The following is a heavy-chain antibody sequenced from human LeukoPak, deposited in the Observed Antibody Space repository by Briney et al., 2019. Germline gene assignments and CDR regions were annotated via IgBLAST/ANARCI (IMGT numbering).Heavy chain of an antibody. V-gene: IGHV3-33*01. Sequence: GGSLRLSCAASGFTFSSYGMQWVRPAPGKGLEWVAVIWYDGSNKYHADSEKGRFTISRENSKNTLYLQMNSLRAEDTAVYYCGRDRKRAYYYYYVMDVWGQGTTVTVSS. CDR1: GFTFSSYG. CDR3: GRDRKRAYYYYYVMDV. CDR2: IWYDGSNK. D-gene: IGHD1-14*01. J-gene: IGHJ6*02.